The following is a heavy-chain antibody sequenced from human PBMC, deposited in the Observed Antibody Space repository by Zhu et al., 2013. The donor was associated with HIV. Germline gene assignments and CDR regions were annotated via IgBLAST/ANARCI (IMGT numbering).Heavy chain of an antibody. J-gene: IGHJ4*02. CDR3: ARGVILRWGELALDFDS. Sequence: QVQLQESGPGLLKPSRDPCPLNCTVAGGSISTPHFSWNWIRQHPEKGLEWIGYISHSGNKNYNPSFQSRLVVWRDTSRNQVSLTLKNMTAADTAVYYCARGVILRWGELALDFDSWGQGALVTVSS. V-gene: IGHV4-31*03. CDR2: ISHSGNK. D-gene: IGHD3-16*01. CDR1: GGSISTPHFS.